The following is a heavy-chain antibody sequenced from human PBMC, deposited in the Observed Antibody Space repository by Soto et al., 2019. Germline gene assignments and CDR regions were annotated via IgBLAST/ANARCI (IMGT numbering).Heavy chain of an antibody. Sequence: ASVKVSCKASGYTFTSYGISWVRQAPGQGLEWMGWISAYNGNTNYAQKLQGRVTMTTDTSTSTAYMELRSLRSDDTAVYYCARWLRPDGDLSFDYWGQGTLVTVSS. D-gene: IGHD4-17*01. CDR2: ISAYNGNT. CDR1: GYTFTSYG. V-gene: IGHV1-18*01. J-gene: IGHJ4*02. CDR3: ARWLRPDGDLSFDY.